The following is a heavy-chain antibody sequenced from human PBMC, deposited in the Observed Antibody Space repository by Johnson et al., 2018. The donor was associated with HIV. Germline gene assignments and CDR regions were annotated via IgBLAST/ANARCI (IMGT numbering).Heavy chain of an antibody. CDR1: GFTFDDYA. Sequence: VQLVESGGGLVQPGRSLRLSCAASGFTFDDYAMHWVRQAPGKGLEWVSGISWNSGSIGYADAVKGRFTISRDNAKNSLYLQMNSLRAEDTALYYCAKDKQQLVRWGAFDIWGQGTMVIVSS. V-gene: IGHV3-9*01. J-gene: IGHJ3*02. CDR2: ISWNSGSI. D-gene: IGHD6-6*01. CDR3: AKDKQQLVRWGAFDI.